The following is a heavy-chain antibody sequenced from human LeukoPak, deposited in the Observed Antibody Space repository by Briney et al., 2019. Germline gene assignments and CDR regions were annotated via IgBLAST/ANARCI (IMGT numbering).Heavy chain of an antibody. J-gene: IGHJ3*02. D-gene: IGHD1-26*01. CDR3: AREWWELLAFDI. CDR2: IYYSGST. V-gene: IGHV4-59*01. Sequence: SETLSLTCTVSGGSISSSYWSWIRQPPGKGLEWIGYIYYSGSTNYNPSLKSRVTISVDTSKNQFSLKLSSVTAADTAVYYCAREWWELLAFDIWGQGTMVTVSS. CDR1: GGSISSSY.